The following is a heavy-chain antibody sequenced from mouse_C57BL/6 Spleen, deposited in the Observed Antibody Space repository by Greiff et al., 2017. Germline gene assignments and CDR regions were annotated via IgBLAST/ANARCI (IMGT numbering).Heavy chain of an antibody. CDR2: ISNGGGST. V-gene: IGHV5-12*01. D-gene: IGHD1-3*01. J-gene: IGHJ4*01. Sequence: EVMLVESGGGLVQPGGSLKLSCAASGFTFSDYYMYWVRQTPEKRLEWVAYISNGGGSTYYPDTVKGRFTISRDNAKNTLYLQMSRLKSEDTAMYYCARQDYNGAMDYWGQGTSVTVSS. CDR3: ARQDYNGAMDY. CDR1: GFTFSDYY.